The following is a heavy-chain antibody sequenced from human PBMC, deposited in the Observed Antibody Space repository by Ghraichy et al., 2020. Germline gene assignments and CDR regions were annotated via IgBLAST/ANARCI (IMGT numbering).Heavy chain of an antibody. J-gene: IGHJ2*01. Sequence: GSLRLSCAASGFTVSSNYMSWVRQAPGKGLEWVSVIYSGGSTYYADSVKGRFTISRHNSKSTLYLQMNSLRPEDTAVYYCAATLTPNWYFDLWGRGTLVTVSS. CDR3: AATLTPNWYFDL. CDR1: GFTVSSNY. CDR2: IYSGGST. D-gene: IGHD2-8*01. V-gene: IGHV3-53*04.